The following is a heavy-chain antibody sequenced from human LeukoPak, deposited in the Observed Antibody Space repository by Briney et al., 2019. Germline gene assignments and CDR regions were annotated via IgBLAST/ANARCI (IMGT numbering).Heavy chain of an antibody. CDR3: AGPNYYDSSGYYLGI. D-gene: IGHD3-22*01. Sequence: SETLSLTCTVSGCSISSGGYYWSWIRQHPGKGLEWIGYIYYSGSTYYNPSLKSRVTISVDTSKNQFSLKLSSVTAADTAGYYSAGPNYYDSSGYYLGIWGQGTLVTVSS. CDR2: IYYSGST. CDR1: GCSISSGGYY. J-gene: IGHJ4*02. V-gene: IGHV4-31*03.